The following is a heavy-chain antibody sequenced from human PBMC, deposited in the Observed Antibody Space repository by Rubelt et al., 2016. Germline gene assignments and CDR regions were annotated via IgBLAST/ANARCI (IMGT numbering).Heavy chain of an antibody. D-gene: IGHD6-19*01. CDR3: ARATSGWDL. J-gene: IGHJ4*02. CDR2: IGTTGDT. V-gene: IGHV3-13*01. Sequence: VQLVESGGGVVQPGRSLRLSCAASGFTFSSYAMHWVRQAPGKGLEWVSAIGTTGDTYYPGSVKGRFTISRENAKNSLYLQMNSLTAEDTAIYYCARATSGWDLWGQGTLVTVSS. CDR1: GFTFSSYA.